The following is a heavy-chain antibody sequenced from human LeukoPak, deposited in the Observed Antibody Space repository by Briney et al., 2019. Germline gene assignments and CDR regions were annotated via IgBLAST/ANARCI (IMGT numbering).Heavy chain of an antibody. J-gene: IGHJ6*03. Sequence: GASVKVSCKASGYTFTSYDINWVRQATGQGLEWMGWMNPNGGNTGYAQKFQGRVTMTRNTSISTAYMELSSLRSEDTAVYYCARGAPRGGSSGWYTLYYYYYMDVWGKGTTVTVSS. CDR3: ARGAPRGGSSGWYTLYYYYYMDV. V-gene: IGHV1-8*01. CDR2: MNPNGGNT. CDR1: GYTFTSYD. D-gene: IGHD6-19*01.